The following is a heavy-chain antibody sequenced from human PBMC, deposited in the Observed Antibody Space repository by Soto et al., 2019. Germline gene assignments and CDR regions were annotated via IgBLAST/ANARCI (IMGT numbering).Heavy chain of an antibody. V-gene: IGHV3-74*01. J-gene: IGHJ4*02. CDR3: AKVFYYYDSSGYYYFDY. CDR1: GFTFSIHW. Sequence: GGSLRLSCAASGFTFSIHWMHWVRQAPGKGLVWVSRINGDGTSTGYADSVKGRFTISRDNAKNMLYLQMNSLRAEDTAVYYCAKVFYYYDSSGYYYFDYWGQGTLVTVSS. D-gene: IGHD3-22*01. CDR2: INGDGTST.